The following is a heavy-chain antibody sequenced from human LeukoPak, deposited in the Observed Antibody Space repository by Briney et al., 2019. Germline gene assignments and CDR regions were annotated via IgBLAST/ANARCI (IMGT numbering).Heavy chain of an antibody. Sequence: GASVKVSCKASGYTFTGYYMHWVRQAPGQGLEWMGWINPNSGGTNYAQKFQGRVTMTRDTSISTAYMELSRLRSDDTAVYYCARTPPPRWLQSSPNDAFDIWGQGTMVTVSS. J-gene: IGHJ3*02. D-gene: IGHD5-24*01. CDR3: ARTPPPRWLQSSPNDAFDI. CDR2: INPNSGGT. V-gene: IGHV1-2*02. CDR1: GYTFTGYY.